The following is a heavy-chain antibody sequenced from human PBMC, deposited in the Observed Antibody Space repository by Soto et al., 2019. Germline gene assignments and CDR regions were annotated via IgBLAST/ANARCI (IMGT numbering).Heavy chain of an antibody. CDR2: INHSGST. J-gene: IGHJ6*02. D-gene: IGHD3-10*01. CDR1: GGSFSGYY. V-gene: IGHV4-34*01. Sequence: SETLSLTCAVYGGSFSGYYWSWIRQPPGKGLEWIGEINHSGSTNYNPSLKSRVTISVDTSKNQFSLKLSSVTAADTAVYYCARSTMVRGVLHPSSGIDVRGQGTTVTGSS. CDR3: ARSTMVRGVLHPSSGIDV.